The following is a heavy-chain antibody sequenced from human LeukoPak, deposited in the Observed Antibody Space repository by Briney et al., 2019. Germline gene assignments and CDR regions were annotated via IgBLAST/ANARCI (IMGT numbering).Heavy chain of an antibody. CDR3: ARANNFDSFDY. J-gene: IGHJ4*02. Sequence: GGSLRLSCAASGFTFSSYWMHWVRQAPGKGLVWVSRINSDGSSTSYADSVKGRFTISRDNAKNTLYLQMNSLRAEDTAVYYCARANNFDSFDYWGQGTLVTVSS. V-gene: IGHV3-74*01. CDR1: GFTFSSYW. D-gene: IGHD3-9*01. CDR2: INSDGSST.